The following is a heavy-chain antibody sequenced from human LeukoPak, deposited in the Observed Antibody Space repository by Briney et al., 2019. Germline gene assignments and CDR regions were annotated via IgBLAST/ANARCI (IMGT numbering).Heavy chain of an antibody. D-gene: IGHD6-19*01. V-gene: IGHV1-69*06. CDR3: ARGGWYVGLFRPFDY. J-gene: IGHJ4*02. Sequence: ASVKVSCKASGGTFSSYAISWVRQAPGQGLEWMGGIIPIFCTAHYAQKSQGTVTITADKSTSTAYMELSSLRSEDTAVYYCARGGWYVGLFRPFDYWGQGTLVTVSS. CDR1: GGTFSSYA. CDR2: IIPIFCTA.